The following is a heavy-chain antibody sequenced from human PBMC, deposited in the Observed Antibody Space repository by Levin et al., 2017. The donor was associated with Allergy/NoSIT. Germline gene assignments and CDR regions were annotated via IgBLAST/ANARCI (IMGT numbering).Heavy chain of an antibody. D-gene: IGHD3-10*01. Sequence: LSLTCVASGFTFDDSAMHWVRQVPGKGLEWVSGISWNSGSINYADSVKGRFTISRDNAKKSLYLQMNSLRAEDAALYYCAKDMVWFGELSATGYGMEVWGQGTTVTVFS. V-gene: IGHV3-9*01. J-gene: IGHJ6*02. CDR3: AKDMVWFGELSATGYGMEV. CDR1: GFTFDDSA. CDR2: ISWNSGSI.